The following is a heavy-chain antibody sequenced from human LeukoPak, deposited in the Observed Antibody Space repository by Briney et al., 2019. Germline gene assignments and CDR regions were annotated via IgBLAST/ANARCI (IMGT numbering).Heavy chain of an antibody. J-gene: IGHJ4*02. CDR2: ISGSGNNP. CDR3: AKDRATGYHYFDF. V-gene: IGHV3-23*01. CDR1: GFTYSSFA. D-gene: IGHD1-1*01. Sequence: QPGGSLRLSCVASGFTYSSFAMGWVRQAPGKGLEWVSVISGSGNNPYYADSVEGRFTISRDNSKNTLYLQMSSLRAEDTAIYYCAKDRATGYHYFDFWGQGTLVTVSS.